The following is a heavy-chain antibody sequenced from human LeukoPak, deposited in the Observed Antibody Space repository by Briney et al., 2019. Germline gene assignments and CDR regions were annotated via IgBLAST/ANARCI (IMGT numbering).Heavy chain of an antibody. CDR2: IIPIFGTA. CDR3: ASRDGYTLDY. D-gene: IGHD5-24*01. Sequence: GASVKVSCKASGGTFSSYAISWVRQAPGQGLEWMGGIIPIFGTANYAQKFQGRVTITTDESTSTAYMELSSLRSEDTAVYYCASRDGYTLDYWGQGTLVTVSS. J-gene: IGHJ4*02. CDR1: GGTFSSYA. V-gene: IGHV1-69*05.